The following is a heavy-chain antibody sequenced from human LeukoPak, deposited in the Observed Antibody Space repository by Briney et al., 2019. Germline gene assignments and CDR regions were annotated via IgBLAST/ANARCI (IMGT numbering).Heavy chain of an antibody. CDR2: IRADAVAT. CDR3: VKDDGWVQYAN. Sequence: GGSLRLSCVVSGFTFSSYNMNWVRQAPGKGLEWVSGIRADAVATYYADSVKGRFIISRDNSKNTVYLQMNSLSAEDAAVYYCVKDDGWVQYANWGQGTLVTVSS. D-gene: IGHD5-24*01. CDR1: GFTFSSYN. J-gene: IGHJ4*02. V-gene: IGHV3-23*01.